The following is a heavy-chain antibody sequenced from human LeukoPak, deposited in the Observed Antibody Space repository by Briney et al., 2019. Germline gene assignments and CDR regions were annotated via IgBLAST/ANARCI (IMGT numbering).Heavy chain of an antibody. CDR3: ATVRLADTASDWFDP. J-gene: IGHJ5*02. D-gene: IGHD5-18*01. Sequence: ASVNVSCKVSGYTLTELSMHWVRHAPGKGLEGRGGFDPEDGETIYAQKFQGRVTMTEDTSTDTAYMELSSLRSEDTAVYYCATVRLADTASDWFDPWGQGTLVTVSS. V-gene: IGHV1-24*01. CDR1: GYTLTELS. CDR2: FDPEDGET.